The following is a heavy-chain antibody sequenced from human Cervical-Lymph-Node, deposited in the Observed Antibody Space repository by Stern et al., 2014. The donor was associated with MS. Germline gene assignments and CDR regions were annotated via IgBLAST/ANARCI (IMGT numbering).Heavy chain of an antibody. CDR1: GFSLTTNGVG. J-gene: IGHJ5*02. CDR3: AHENYYDSNGDPRNYFDP. D-gene: IGHD3-16*01. CDR2: LYWDADK. V-gene: IGHV2-5*02. Sequence: ESGPTLVKPSQTLTLTCNFSGFSLTTNGVGVGWFRQPPGKALEWLAVLYWDADKRYRPSLKSRLAINKDTSKSQVVLTMTNMDPADTATYYCAHENYYDSNGDPRNYFDPWGQGTMVTVSS.